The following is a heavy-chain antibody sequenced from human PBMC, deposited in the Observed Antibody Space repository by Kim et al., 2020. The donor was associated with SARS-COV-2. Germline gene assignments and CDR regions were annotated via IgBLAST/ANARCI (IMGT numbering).Heavy chain of an antibody. J-gene: IGHJ6*02. CDR3: ARDGVYRPLDV. D-gene: IGHD2-8*01. CDR1: GFAFGSYA. Sequence: GGSLRLSCEASGFAFGSYAMSWVRQAPGKGLEWVSVIYGSGGTTYYADSVKGRFTISRDNSKNTLYVQMNSLRAEDTAVYYCARDGVYRPLDVWCQGTTVTVSS. V-gene: IGHV3-23*01. CDR2: IYGSGGTT.